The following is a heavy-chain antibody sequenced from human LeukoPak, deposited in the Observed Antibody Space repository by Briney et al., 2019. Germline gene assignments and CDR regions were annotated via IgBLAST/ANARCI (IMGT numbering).Heavy chain of an antibody. CDR3: ARPRIVGATHWFDP. J-gene: IGHJ5*02. CDR2: IYYSGST. CDR1: GGSVSSSSYY. Sequence: SETLSLTCTVSGGSVSSSSYYWGWIRQPPGKGLEWIGSIYYSGSTYYNPSLKSRVTISVDTSKNQFSLKLSSVTAADTAVYYCARPRIVGATHWFDPWGQGTLVTVSS. V-gene: IGHV4-39*01. D-gene: IGHD1-26*01.